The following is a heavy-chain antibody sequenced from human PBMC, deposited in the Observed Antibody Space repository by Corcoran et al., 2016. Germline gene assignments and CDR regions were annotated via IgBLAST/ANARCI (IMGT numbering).Heavy chain of an antibody. D-gene: IGHD1-26*01. J-gene: IGHJ3*02. Sequence: QLQLQESGPGLVKPSETLSLTCTVSGGSISSSSYYWGWIRQPPGKGLEWIGSIYYSGSTYYNPSLKSRVTIAVDTSKNQFSLKLSSVHAADTAVYYCARDLVGATKDAFDIWGQGTMVTVSS. CDR3: ARDLVGATKDAFDI. CDR2: IYYSGST. CDR1: GGSISSSSYY. V-gene: IGHV4-39*07.